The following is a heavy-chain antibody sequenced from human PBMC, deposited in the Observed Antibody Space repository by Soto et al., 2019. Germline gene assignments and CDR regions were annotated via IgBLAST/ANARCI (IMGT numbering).Heavy chain of an antibody. CDR3: ARGHSSSDY. CDR2: INHSGST. V-gene: IGHV4-34*01. D-gene: IGHD6-6*01. Sequence: PSETLSLTCAVYGGSFSGYYWSWIRQPPGKGLEWIGEINHSGSTNYNPSLKSRVTISVDTSKNQFSLKLSSVTAADTAVYYCARGHSSSDYWGQGTLVTVSS. J-gene: IGHJ4*02. CDR1: GGSFSGYY.